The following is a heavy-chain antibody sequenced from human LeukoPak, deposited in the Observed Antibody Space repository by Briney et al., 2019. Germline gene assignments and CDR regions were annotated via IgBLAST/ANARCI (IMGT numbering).Heavy chain of an antibody. V-gene: IGHV3-48*01. CDR3: AREVGGDFDALDY. Sequence: GGSLRLSCAASGFTFSNYGMNWVRQAPGKGLEWVSYISSSSSSIYYADSVRGRFTISRDNARNSLYLQMNSLRAEDTAVYYCAREVGGDFDALDYWGQGTLVTVSS. J-gene: IGHJ4*02. D-gene: IGHD4-17*01. CDR1: GFTFSNYG. CDR2: ISSSSSSI.